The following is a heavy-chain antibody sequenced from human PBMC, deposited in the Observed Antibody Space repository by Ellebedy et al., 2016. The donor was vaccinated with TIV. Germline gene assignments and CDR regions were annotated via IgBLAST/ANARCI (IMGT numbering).Heavy chain of an antibody. D-gene: IGHD4-11*01. J-gene: IGHJ4*02. CDR2: MNPNSGNT. CDR3: ARAPLKIYDHSDYEIDY. CDR1: GYTFTSYD. V-gene: IGHV1-8*01. Sequence: AASVKVSCKASGYTFTSYDINWVRQATGQGLEWMGWMNPNSGNTGYAQKFQGRVTMTRNTSISTAYMELSGLRSADTALYYCARAPLKIYDHSDYEIDYWGQGTLVTVSS.